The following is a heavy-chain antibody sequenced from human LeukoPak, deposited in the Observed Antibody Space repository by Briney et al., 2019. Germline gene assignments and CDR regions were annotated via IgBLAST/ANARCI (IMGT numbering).Heavy chain of an antibody. D-gene: IGHD4-23*01. CDR3: ARLEDYGGNSVNY. CDR2: INHSGST. J-gene: IGHJ4*02. Sequence: SETLSLTCAVYGGSFSGYYWSWIRQPPGKGLEWIGEINHSGSTNYNPSLKSRVTISVDTSKNQFSLKLSSVTAADTAVYYCARLEDYGGNSVNYWGQGTLVTVSS. CDR1: GGSFSGYY. V-gene: IGHV4-34*01.